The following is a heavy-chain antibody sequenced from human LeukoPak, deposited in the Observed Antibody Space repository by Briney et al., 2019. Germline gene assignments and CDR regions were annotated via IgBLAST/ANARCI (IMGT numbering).Heavy chain of an antibody. V-gene: IGHV3-30*02. CDR3: AKGLNYYDTSGYPS. CDR1: GFTFSSYV. CDR2: VWSDGSNR. Sequence: GWALRPPFARSGFTFSSYVMLWVRQAPGKGLDWVAFVWSDGSNRYYADSVKGRFTISRDNSKNTVYLQMNSLRAEDTAVYYCAKGLNYYDTSGYPSWGQGTLVTVSS. J-gene: IGHJ4*02. D-gene: IGHD3-22*01.